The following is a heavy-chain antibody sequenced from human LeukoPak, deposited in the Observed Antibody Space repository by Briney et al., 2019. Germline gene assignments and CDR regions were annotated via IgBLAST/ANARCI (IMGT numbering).Heavy chain of an antibody. CDR2: ISSTGSTI. CDR3: ARVGYYYDSSGPSHYYYYYMDV. V-gene: IGHV3-48*03. Sequence: GGSLRLSCAAPGFTFSSYEMNWVRQAPGKGLEWISYISSTGSTIYYADSVKGRFTISRDSAKNSLFLQMNSLRAEDTAVYYCARVGYYYDSSGPSHYYYYYMDVWGKGTTVTVSS. J-gene: IGHJ6*03. D-gene: IGHD3-22*01. CDR1: GFTFSSYE.